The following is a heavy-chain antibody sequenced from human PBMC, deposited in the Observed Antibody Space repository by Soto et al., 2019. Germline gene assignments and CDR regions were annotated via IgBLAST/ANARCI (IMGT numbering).Heavy chain of an antibody. CDR1: GGSIISGNW. CDR2: IYYSGSV. V-gene: IGHV4-4*02. D-gene: IGHD2-21*02. Sequence: QVQLQESGPGLVEPSGTLSLTCAVSGGSIISGNWWSWVRQPPGKGLEWIGEIYYSGSVNYNPSLQSRVTLSLDKSKNHFSLKLNSMTAADTAVYYCARDRGVTMGVAWFDPWGQGTLVTVSS. CDR3: ARDRGVTMGVAWFDP. J-gene: IGHJ5*02.